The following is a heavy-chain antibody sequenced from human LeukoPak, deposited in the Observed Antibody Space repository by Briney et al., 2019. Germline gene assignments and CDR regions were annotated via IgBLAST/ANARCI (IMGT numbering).Heavy chain of an antibody. CDR3: ARSGTEDGYNVYFAH. V-gene: IGHV3-23*01. D-gene: IGHD5-24*01. J-gene: IGHJ4*02. CDR1: GFTFSTYA. CDR2: ISGSGSGT. Sequence: AESLRLSCATSGFTFSTYAMSWVRQAQGPGMEWVSLISGSGSGTNYADSVKGRFTISRDNSKHMLYLHMTSLRADDTAVYYCARSGTEDGYNVYFAHWGQGTQVTVSS.